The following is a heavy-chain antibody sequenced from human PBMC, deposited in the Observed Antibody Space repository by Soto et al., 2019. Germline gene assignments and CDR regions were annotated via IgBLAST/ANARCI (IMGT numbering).Heavy chain of an antibody. D-gene: IGHD6-6*01. CDR3: ARGPSSLSLRKFFFDF. V-gene: IGHV4-31*02. Sequence: QVQLQESGPGLVKPSQTLSLICSVSGDSITGRGYYWSWIRQHPGKGLEWIGYIYYNSNTYYRPSLRSRVTMSLATSKHQFTLTLTSVTAADTAVYYCARGPSSLSLRKFFFDFWGQGSLVTVSS. CDR2: IYYNSNT. J-gene: IGHJ4*02. CDR1: GDSITGRGYY.